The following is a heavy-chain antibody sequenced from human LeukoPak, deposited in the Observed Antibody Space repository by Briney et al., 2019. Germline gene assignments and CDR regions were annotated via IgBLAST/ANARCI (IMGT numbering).Heavy chain of an antibody. D-gene: IGHD5-18*01. CDR2: IHYSGST. Sequence: SETLSLTCTVSGSSLSSGYFWGWIRQPPGKGLEWIGSIHYSGSTYYNPSLKSRVTTSVGTSKNQFSLKLTSVTAAGTAVYFCARGFSFGYSGDYWGQGTLVTVSS. CDR1: GSSLSSGYF. J-gene: IGHJ4*02. V-gene: IGHV4-38-2*02. CDR3: ARGFSFGYSGDY.